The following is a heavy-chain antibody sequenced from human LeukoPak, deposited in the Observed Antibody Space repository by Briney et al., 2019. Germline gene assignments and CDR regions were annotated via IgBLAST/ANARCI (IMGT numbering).Heavy chain of an antibody. CDR1: GFTFTSSA. CDR3: AAVIVGATDFDY. J-gene: IGHJ4*02. V-gene: IGHV1-58*01. D-gene: IGHD1-26*01. Sequence: ASVNVSCKASGFTFTSSAVQWVRQARGQRLEWIGWIVVGSGNTNYAQKFQERVTITRDMSTSTAHMELSSLRSEDTAVYYCAAVIVGATDFDYWGQGTLVTVSS. CDR2: IVVGSGNT.